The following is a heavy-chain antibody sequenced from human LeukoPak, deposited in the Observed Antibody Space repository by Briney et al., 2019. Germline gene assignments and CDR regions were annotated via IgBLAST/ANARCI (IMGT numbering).Heavy chain of an antibody. J-gene: IGHJ4*02. Sequence: SETLSLTCTVSGGSISSGDYYWSWIRQPPGKGLEWIGYIYYSGSPYSNPSLKSRLTISVDTSKNQFSLKLSSVTAADTAVYYCVRVLVDCSGGSCYYFDYWGQGTLVTVSS. CDR3: VRVLVDCSGGSCYYFDY. CDR1: GGSISSGDYY. CDR2: IYYSGSP. V-gene: IGHV4-30-4*01. D-gene: IGHD2-15*01.